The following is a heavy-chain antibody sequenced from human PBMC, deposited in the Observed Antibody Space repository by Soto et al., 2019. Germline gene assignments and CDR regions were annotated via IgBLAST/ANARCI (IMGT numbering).Heavy chain of an antibody. CDR2: IKSKTDGETT. Sequence: EAQLVESGGGVVKPGGSLRLSCAASGFSFSQSWMSWVRQAPGKGLEWVAHIKSKTDGETTDYATFVQGRFTISRDDSKNTLYLQMDSLKTKYTAVYYCATPNIYCDSTMCYRGSAFDYWGQGTMVTVSS. J-gene: IGHJ3*01. D-gene: IGHD2-2*01. CDR3: ATPNIYCDSTMCYRGSAFDY. V-gene: IGHV3-15*01. CDR1: GFSFSQSW.